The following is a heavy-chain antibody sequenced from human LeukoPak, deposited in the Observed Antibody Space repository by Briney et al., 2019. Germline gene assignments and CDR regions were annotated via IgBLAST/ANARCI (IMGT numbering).Heavy chain of an antibody. CDR3: ARGLRDGYSNYWYFDL. Sequence: SETLSLTCAVYGGSFSGYYWSWIRQPPGKGLEWIGEINHSGSTNYNPSLKSRVTISVDTSKNQFSLKLSSVAAADTAVYYCARGLRDGYSNYWYFDLWGRGTLVAVSS. J-gene: IGHJ2*01. CDR1: GGSFSGYY. D-gene: IGHD5-24*01. CDR2: INHSGST. V-gene: IGHV4-34*01.